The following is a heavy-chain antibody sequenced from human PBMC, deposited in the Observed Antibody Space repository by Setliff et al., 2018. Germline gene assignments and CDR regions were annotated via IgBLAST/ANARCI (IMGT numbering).Heavy chain of an antibody. CDR2: IYYSGST. D-gene: IGHD3-16*02. V-gene: IGHV4-31*03. CDR3: ARDNNPGYRGYWGRFDY. CDR1: GGSISSGGYY. Sequence: PSETLSLTCTVSGGSISSGGYYWSWIRQHPGKGLEWIGYIYYSGSTYYNPSLKSRVTISVDTSKNQFSLKLSSVTAADTGVYYCARDNNPGYRGYWGRFDYWGQGTLVTVSS. J-gene: IGHJ4*02.